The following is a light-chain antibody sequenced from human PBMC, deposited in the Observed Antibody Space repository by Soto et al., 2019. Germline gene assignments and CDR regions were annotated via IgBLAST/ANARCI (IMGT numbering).Light chain of an antibody. Sequence: DIQMTQSPSSLSASVGDRVAITGRASQGIRIDLGWYQQKQGKAPQGLIYSASKLQSGVPSRFSASRSGTEGIITIGSLQPDDAKTYDGLQHHRSPWTFGQGTKVDIK. CDR3: LQHHRSPWT. J-gene: IGKJ1*01. V-gene: IGKV1-17*01. CDR1: QGIRID. CDR2: SAS.